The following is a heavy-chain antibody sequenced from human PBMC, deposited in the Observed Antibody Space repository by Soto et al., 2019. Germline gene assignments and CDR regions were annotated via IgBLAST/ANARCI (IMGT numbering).Heavy chain of an antibody. CDR1: GGTFSSYA. V-gene: IGHV1-69*01. CDR2: IIPIFGPA. Sequence: QVQLVQSGAEVKKPGSSVKVSCKASGGTFSSYAISWVRQAPGQGLEWMGGIIPIFGPANYAQKFQGRVTITADESTSTAYMELSSLRSEDTAVYYCARDTYYYGSGSYYRFLGHDAFDIWGQGTMVTVSS. D-gene: IGHD3-10*01. J-gene: IGHJ3*02. CDR3: ARDTYYYGSGSYYRFLGHDAFDI.